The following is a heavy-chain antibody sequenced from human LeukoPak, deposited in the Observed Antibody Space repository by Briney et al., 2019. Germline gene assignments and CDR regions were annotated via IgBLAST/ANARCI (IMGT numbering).Heavy chain of an antibody. D-gene: IGHD6-13*01. CDR3: ARGSSSWYFVGSPDHYYYMDV. V-gene: IGHV3-74*01. CDR2: INRDGTST. Sequence: GGSLRLSCAPSGFIFSDYWFHWVRQTPGQGLVWVAAINRDGTSTSYADSVKGRFTISRDNAKNTLYLQMNSLRAEDTAVYYCARGSSSWYFVGSPDHYYYMDVWGKGTTVTVSS. CDR1: GFIFSDYW. J-gene: IGHJ6*03.